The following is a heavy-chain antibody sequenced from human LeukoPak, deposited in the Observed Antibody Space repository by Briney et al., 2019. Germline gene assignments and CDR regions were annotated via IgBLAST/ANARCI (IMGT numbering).Heavy chain of an antibody. V-gene: IGHV4-4*02. CDR2: IYHSGNT. CDR3: AGSPTIFGVVSWFDP. CDR1: GGSISSSNW. J-gene: IGHJ5*02. Sequence: SETLSLTCAVSGGSISSSNWWSWVRQPPGKGLEWIGEIYHSGNTNYNPSLKSRVTISVDTSKNQFSLKLSSVTAADTAVYYCAGSPTIFGVVSWFDPWGQGTLVTVSS. D-gene: IGHD3-3*01.